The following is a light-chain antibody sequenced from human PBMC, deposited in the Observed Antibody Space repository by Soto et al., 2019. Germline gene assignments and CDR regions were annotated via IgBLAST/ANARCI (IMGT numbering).Light chain of an antibody. CDR2: DAS. V-gene: IGKV3D-20*01. Sequence: LTQTPANRSSPPWEGAHLSCGVSQSVSSSNLAWYQQKPGLAPRLLIYDASSRATGIPDRFSGSGSGTDFTLTISRLEPEDFAVYYCQQYGSSRWTFAQGTKVEI. J-gene: IGKJ1*01. CDR1: QSVSSSN. CDR3: QQYGSSRWT.